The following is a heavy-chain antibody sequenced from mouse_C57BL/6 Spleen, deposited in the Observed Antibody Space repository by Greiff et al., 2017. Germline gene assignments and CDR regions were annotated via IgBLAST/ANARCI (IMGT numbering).Heavy chain of an antibody. V-gene: IGHV1-15*01. CDR3: TRWAVVGAMDY. D-gene: IGHD1-1*02. CDR1: GYTFTDYE. Sequence: VKLQQSGAELVRPGASVTLSCKASGYTFTDYEMHWVKQTPVHGLEWIGAIDPETGGTAYNQKFTGKAILTADKSSSAAYMERLSLTSEDSAVYYCTRWAVVGAMDYWGQGTSVTVSS. CDR2: IDPETGGT. J-gene: IGHJ4*01.